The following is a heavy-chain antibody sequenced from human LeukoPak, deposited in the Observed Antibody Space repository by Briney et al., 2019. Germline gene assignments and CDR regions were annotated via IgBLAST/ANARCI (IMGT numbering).Heavy chain of an antibody. V-gene: IGHV1-2*02. D-gene: IGHD3-10*01. CDR1: GYTFTGYY. CDR3: ARVVGMVRGVIDLGDY. Sequence: GASVKVSCKASGYTFTGYYMHWVRQAPGQGLEWMGWINPNSGGTNYAQKFQGRVTMTRDTSISTAYMELSRLRSDDTAVDYCARVVGMVRGVIDLGDYWGQGTLVTVSS. CDR2: INPNSGGT. J-gene: IGHJ4*02.